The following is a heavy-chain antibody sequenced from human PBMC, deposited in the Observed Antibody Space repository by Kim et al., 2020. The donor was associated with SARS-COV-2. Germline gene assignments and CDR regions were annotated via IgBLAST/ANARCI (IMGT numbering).Heavy chain of an antibody. CDR2: IWYDGSNK. V-gene: IGHV3-33*06. CDR1: GFTFSSYG. CDR3: AKDGHYGDYPLDY. D-gene: IGHD4-17*01. J-gene: IGHJ4*02. Sequence: GGSLRLSCAASGFTFSSYGMHWVRQAPGKGLEWVAVIWYDGSNKYYADSVKGRFTISRDNSKNTLYLQMNSLRAEDTAVYYCAKDGHYGDYPLDYWGQGTLVTVSS.